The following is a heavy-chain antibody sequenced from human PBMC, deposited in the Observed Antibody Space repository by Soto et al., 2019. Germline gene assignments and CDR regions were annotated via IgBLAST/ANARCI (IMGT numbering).Heavy chain of an antibody. CDR3: ARGRAVAANRNWFDP. CDR1: GGTFSSYS. Sequence: SVKVSCKSSGGTFSSYSMSWVREAPGQGLEWMGGIIPIFGTANYAQKFQGRVTITADESTSTAYMELSSLRSEDTAVYYCARGRAVAANRNWFDPWGQGTLVTVSS. D-gene: IGHD6-19*01. CDR2: IIPIFGTA. V-gene: IGHV1-69*13. J-gene: IGHJ5*02.